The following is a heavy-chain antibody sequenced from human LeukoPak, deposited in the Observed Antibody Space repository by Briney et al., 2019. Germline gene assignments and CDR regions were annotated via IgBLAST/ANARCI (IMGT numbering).Heavy chain of an antibody. CDR3: ARSYGMDV. J-gene: IGHJ6*02. V-gene: IGHV3-74*01. CDR2: ITSDDSST. CDR1: GFTFSTYW. Sequence: PGASLRLSCAASGFTFSTYWMHWVRQAPGKGPVWVSRITSDDSSTTYADSVKGRFTISRDNAKSTLYLQMSSLRAEDTAVYYCARSYGMDVWGQGTTVTVSS.